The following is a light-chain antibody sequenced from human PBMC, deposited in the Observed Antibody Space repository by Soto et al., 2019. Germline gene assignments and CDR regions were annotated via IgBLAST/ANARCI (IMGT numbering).Light chain of an antibody. Sequence: VLTQSPGALSLSPGESGTLSGIAIQTVTNRYLAWYQQTPGKAPRLIIYGAVSRPTGIQDRFSGSGSGTSFTLTITRLEPEDFAVYYCQQYGNSPQTFGQGTKVDI. J-gene: IGKJ1*01. CDR2: GAV. CDR1: QTVTNRY. CDR3: QQYGNSPQT. V-gene: IGKV3-20*01.